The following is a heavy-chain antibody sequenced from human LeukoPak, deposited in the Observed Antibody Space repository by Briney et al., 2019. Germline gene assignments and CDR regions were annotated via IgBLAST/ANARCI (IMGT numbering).Heavy chain of an antibody. V-gene: IGHV1-46*01. Sequence: GASVKVSCKASGYTFTSYYMHWVRQAPGQGLEWMGIINPSGGSTSYAQKFQGRVTMTRDTSTSIVYMELSSLRSEDTAVYYCARGAEGYCSSTSCHPPLSNWGQGTLVTVSS. CDR3: ARGAEGYCSSTSCHPPLSN. CDR2: INPSGGST. CDR1: GYTFTSYY. J-gene: IGHJ4*02. D-gene: IGHD2-2*01.